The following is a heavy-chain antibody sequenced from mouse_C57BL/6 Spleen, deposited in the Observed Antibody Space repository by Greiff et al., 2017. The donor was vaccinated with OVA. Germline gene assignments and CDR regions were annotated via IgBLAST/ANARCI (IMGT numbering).Heavy chain of an antibody. CDR2: IYPGDGDT. D-gene: IGHD1-1*01. V-gene: IGHV1-82*01. J-gene: IGHJ4*01. CDR1: GYALSSSW. Sequence: QVQLQQSGPELVKPGASVKISCKASGYALSSSWMNWVKQRPGKGLEWIGRIYPGDGDTNYNGKFKGKATLTADKSSSTAYMQLSSLTSEDSAVYFCARGGFITTVVATDAMDYWGQGTSVTVSS. CDR3: ARGGFITTVVATDAMDY.